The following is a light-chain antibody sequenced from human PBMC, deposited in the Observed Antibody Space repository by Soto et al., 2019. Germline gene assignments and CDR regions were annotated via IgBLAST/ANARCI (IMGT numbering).Light chain of an antibody. CDR3: QQYGSSPTYT. Sequence: EIVLTQSPGTLSLSPGERATLSCRASQTVSYRHLVWYQQKPGQAPRLLIYGSSSRATGIPDRISGSGSGTDFTLTISRLEPEDFAVYCCQQYGSSPTYTFGQGTKLEIK. CDR1: QTVSYRH. CDR2: GSS. V-gene: IGKV3-20*01. J-gene: IGKJ2*01.